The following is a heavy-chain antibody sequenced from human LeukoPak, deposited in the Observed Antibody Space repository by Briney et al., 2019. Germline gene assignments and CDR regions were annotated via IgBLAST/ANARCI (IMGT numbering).Heavy chain of an antibody. CDR2: ISAYNGNT. Sequence: ASVKVSCKAAGYTFTSYGISWVRQAPGQGLEWMGWISAYNGNTKYAQKLQGGVTMTIDTSTSTAYMELRSLRSDDTAVYYCASSKWSAGGDYYHYMDVWGKGTTVTVSS. J-gene: IGHJ6*03. CDR3: ASSKWSAGGDYYHYMDV. V-gene: IGHV1-18*01. D-gene: IGHD6-13*01. CDR1: GYTFTSYG.